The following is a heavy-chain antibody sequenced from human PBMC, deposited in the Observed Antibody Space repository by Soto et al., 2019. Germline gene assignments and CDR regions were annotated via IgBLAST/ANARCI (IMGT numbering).Heavy chain of an antibody. J-gene: IGHJ4*02. V-gene: IGHV3-23*01. Sequence: EVQLLESGGGLVQPGGSLGLSFAGSGFTFSSYAMSWVRQAPGKGLEWVSAISGSGGSTYYADSVKGRFTISRDNSKNTLYLQMNTLRAEDTAVYYCAYSSTPFDYWGQGTLVTVSS. CDR1: GFTFSSYA. CDR3: AYSSTPFDY. CDR2: ISGSGGST. D-gene: IGHD6-13*01.